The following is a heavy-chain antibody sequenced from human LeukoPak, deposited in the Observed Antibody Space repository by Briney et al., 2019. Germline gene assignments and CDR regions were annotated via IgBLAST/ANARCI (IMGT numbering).Heavy chain of an antibody. CDR3: ARSFYGGPTSKYYFDY. CDR2: IIPIFGTA. CDR1: GGTFSSYA. J-gene: IGHJ4*02. Sequence: ASVKVSCKASGGTFSSYAISWVRQAPGQGLEWMGGIIPIFGTANYAQKFQGRVTITADESASTAYMELSSLRSEDTAVYYCARSFYGGPTSKYYFDYWGQGTLVTVSS. D-gene: IGHD4-23*01. V-gene: IGHV1-69*13.